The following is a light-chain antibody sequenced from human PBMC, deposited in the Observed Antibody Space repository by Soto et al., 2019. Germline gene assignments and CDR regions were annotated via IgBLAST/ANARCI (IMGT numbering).Light chain of an antibody. CDR3: QQYDRFPYT. CDR2: KAS. J-gene: IGKJ2*01. CDR1: QTLGYW. V-gene: IGKV1-5*03. Sequence: DIPMTQFPSTLSASVGDTVTITCRASQTLGYWLAWYQQNPGQAPKLLINKASTLESGVPSRFSGSGSGTEFTLTISSLQPDDYATFYCQQYDRFPYTFGQGTKLVIK.